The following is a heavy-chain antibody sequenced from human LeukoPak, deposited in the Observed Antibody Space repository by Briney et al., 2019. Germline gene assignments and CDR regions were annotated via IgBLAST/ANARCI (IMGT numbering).Heavy chain of an antibody. J-gene: IGHJ4*02. CDR2: ISSSSSYI. Sequence: PGGSLRLSCAASGFTFSSYSMNWVRQAPGKGLEWVSSISSSSSYIYYADSVKGRFTISRDNAKNSLYLQMNSLRAEDTAVYYCARDHRIAVAGIDYWGQGTLVTASS. V-gene: IGHV3-21*01. D-gene: IGHD6-19*01. CDR3: ARDHRIAVAGIDY. CDR1: GFTFSSYS.